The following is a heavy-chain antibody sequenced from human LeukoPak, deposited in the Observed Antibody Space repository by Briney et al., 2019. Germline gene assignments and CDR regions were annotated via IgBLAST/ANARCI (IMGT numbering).Heavy chain of an antibody. CDR3: ARDGGGSPDY. D-gene: IGHD3-16*01. J-gene: IGHJ4*02. CDR2: IRDNGSGT. V-gene: IGHV3-64*01. Sequence: GGSLRLSCAASGFTFSGYAMHWVRQAPGKGLEYVSAIRDNGSGTYYVNSVKGRFTISRDNSKSTLYLQMGSLRAEDMAVYYCARDGGGSPDYWGQGTLVTVS. CDR1: GFTFSGYA.